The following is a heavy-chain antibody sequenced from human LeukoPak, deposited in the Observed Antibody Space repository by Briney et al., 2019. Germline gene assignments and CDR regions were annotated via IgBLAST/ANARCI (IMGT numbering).Heavy chain of an antibody. CDR3: EQDLDTDSSGWYGMDV. J-gene: IGHJ6*02. CDR1: GFTFSSYG. Sequence: GGSLRLSCAASGFTFSSYGMHWVRQAPGKGLEWVAVISYDGSNKYYADSVKGRFTISRDNSKNTLYLQMNSLRAEDTAVYYCEQDLDTDSSGWYGMDVWGQGTTVTVSS. V-gene: IGHV3-30*18. D-gene: IGHD6-19*01. CDR2: ISYDGSNK.